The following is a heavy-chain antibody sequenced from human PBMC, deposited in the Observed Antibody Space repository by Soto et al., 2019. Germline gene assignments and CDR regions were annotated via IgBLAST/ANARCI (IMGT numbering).Heavy chain of an antibody. Sequence: SESQSLLRSVPGSLISSGYYAAWVRQTPGKGLEWLGSIDYSGKTCKNPSLKSRVSASVDRSQNQFSLSLRSVTAAERAVYFCARDLSRGYDCYYFDYWGQGSLVTVSS. D-gene: IGHD3-22*01. V-gene: IGHV4-38-2*02. J-gene: IGHJ4*02. CDR1: GSLISSGYY. CDR3: ARDLSRGYDCYYFDY. CDR2: IDYSGKT.